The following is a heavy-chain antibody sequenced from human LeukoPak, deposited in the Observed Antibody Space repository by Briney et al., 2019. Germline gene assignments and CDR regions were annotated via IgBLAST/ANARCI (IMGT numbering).Heavy chain of an antibody. V-gene: IGHV1-69*13. Sequence: ASVKVSCKASGGTFSSYAISWVRQAPGHGLGWMGVFSPIFGTANYAQNIQGRVTITADESTSTAYMGLTSLPSEDTAVYHCSRVPLGDLAFDYWGQGTLVTVSS. J-gene: IGHJ4*02. CDR3: SRVPLGDLAFDY. CDR2: FSPIFGTA. D-gene: IGHD3-16*01. CDR1: GGTFSSYA.